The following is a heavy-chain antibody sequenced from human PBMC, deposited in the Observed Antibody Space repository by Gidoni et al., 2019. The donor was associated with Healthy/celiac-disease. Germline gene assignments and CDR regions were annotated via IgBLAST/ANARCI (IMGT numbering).Heavy chain of an antibody. J-gene: IGHJ2*01. CDR2: ISGSGGRT. CDR1: GYTFSSYA. Sequence: EVQLLESGGGLVQPGGSLRLSCAASGYTFSSYAMSWVRQAQGKGLEWVSAISGSGGRTYYAYSVKGRFTISRDNSKNTLYLQMNSLRAEDTAVYYCAKDPHLYDSSGYYSGAPDWYFDLWGRGTLVTVSS. D-gene: IGHD3-22*01. V-gene: IGHV3-23*01. CDR3: AKDPHLYDSSGYYSGAPDWYFDL.